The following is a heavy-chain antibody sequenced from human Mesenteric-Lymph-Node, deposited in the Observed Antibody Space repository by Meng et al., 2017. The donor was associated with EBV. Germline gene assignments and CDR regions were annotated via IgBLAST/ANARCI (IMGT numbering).Heavy chain of an antibody. V-gene: IGHV3-11*01. CDR2: ISISSGNI. CDR3: ARRGSGHYPLDY. Sequence: QVPLVESGGDLVKPGGSLRLSCAASGFTFTDYYMNWIRQAPGQGLEWLSYISISSGNIYYADSVKGRFTISRDNAKNSLYLQMNSLRAEDTAVYYCARRGSGHYPLDYWGQGTLVTVSS. CDR1: GFTFTDYY. D-gene: IGHD3-22*01. J-gene: IGHJ4*02.